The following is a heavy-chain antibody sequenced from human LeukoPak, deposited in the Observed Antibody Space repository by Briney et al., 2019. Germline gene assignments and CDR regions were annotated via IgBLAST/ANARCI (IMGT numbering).Heavy chain of an antibody. CDR3: ARCYILPLAFDI. J-gene: IGHJ3*02. CDR2: IYHSGST. D-gene: IGHD2-15*01. Sequence: PSETLSLTCTVSGGSISSGGYYWSWIRQPPGKGLEWIGYIYHSGSTYYNPSLKSRVTISVDRSKNQFSLKLSSVTAADTAVYYCARCYILPLAFDIWGQGTMVTVSS. CDR1: GGSISSGGYY. V-gene: IGHV4-30-2*01.